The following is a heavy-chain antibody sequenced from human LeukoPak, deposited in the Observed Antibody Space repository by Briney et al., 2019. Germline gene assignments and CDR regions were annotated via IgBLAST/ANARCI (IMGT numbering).Heavy chain of an antibody. CDR1: GFTFDDYA. V-gene: IGHV3-9*01. CDR3: AKTPLFDWLRSPFDY. Sequence: GGSLRLSCAASGFTFDDYAMHGVRQAPGKGLEWVSGISWNSGSIGYADSVKGRFTISRDNAKNSLYLQMNSLRAEDTALYYCAKTPLFDWLRSPFDYWGQGTLVTASS. D-gene: IGHD3-9*01. J-gene: IGHJ4*02. CDR2: ISWNSGSI.